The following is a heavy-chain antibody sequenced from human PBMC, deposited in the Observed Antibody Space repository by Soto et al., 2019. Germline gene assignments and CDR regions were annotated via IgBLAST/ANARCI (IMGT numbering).Heavy chain of an antibody. CDR3: ASSQEAYYQMVYYYYYCMDV. Sequence: QVQLVQSGAEVKKPGSSVKVSCKASGGTFSSYAISWVRQAPGQGLEWMGGIIPIFGTANYEQKFQGRVTITADESTITAYMGLSSLRSEDTAVYYCASSQEAYYQMVYYYYYCMDVWGQGTTVTVSS. J-gene: IGHJ6*02. CDR2: IIPIFGTA. CDR1: GGTFSSYA. D-gene: IGHD2-8*01. V-gene: IGHV1-69*12.